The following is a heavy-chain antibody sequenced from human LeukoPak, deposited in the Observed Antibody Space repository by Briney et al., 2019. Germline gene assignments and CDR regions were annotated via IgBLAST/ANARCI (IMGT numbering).Heavy chain of an antibody. D-gene: IGHD1-26*01. J-gene: IGHJ5*02. Sequence: ASVKVSCKASGYMFTNYAMNWVRQAPGQGLEWMGRINTNAGNPTYAQGFTGRFVFSFDTSVSAAYLQISSLKAEDTAVYHCARHHRDVGGNWFDTWGQGNLVTVSS. V-gene: IGHV7-4-1*02. CDR2: INTNAGNP. CDR1: GYMFTNYA. CDR3: ARHHRDVGGNWFDT.